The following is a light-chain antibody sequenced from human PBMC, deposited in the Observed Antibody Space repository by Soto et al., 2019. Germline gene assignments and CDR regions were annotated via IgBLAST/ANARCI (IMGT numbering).Light chain of an antibody. V-gene: IGLV4-69*01. CDR1: SGHSRYA. CDR2: VNSDGSH. Sequence: QSVLTQSPSASASLGPSVKLTCTLSSGHSRYAIAWHQQQPEKGPRYLMKVNSDGSHNKGDGIPDRFSGSSSGAERYLTISSLQSEDEADYYCQTWGTGIRVFGGGTKLTVL. CDR3: QTWGTGIRV. J-gene: IGLJ3*02.